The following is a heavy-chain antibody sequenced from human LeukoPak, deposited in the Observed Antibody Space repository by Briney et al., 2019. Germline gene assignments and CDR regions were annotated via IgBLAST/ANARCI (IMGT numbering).Heavy chain of an antibody. Sequence: GASVKVSCKASGYTFTSYGISWVRQAPGQGGEWMGWISAYDGNTNYAQKLQGRVTMTTDTSTSTAYMELRSLRSDDTAVYYCARGGGYDSSGYYRDYWGQGTLVTVSS. CDR3: ARGGGYDSSGYYRDY. D-gene: IGHD3-22*01. CDR1: GYTFTSYG. J-gene: IGHJ4*02. V-gene: IGHV1-18*01. CDR2: ISAYDGNT.